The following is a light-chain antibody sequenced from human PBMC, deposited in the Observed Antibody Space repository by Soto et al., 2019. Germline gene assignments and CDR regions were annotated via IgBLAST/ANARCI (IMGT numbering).Light chain of an antibody. CDR2: SNN. CDR3: AAWDDSLSGWV. V-gene: IGLV1-47*02. J-gene: IGLJ3*02. Sequence: QSVLTQPPSASGTPGQRFTISCSGSSSNIGSNFAYWYQQLPGTAPKLLIYSNNQRPSGVPDRFSGSKSGTSASLAISGLRSEDEADYYCAAWDDSLSGWVFGGGTKRTVL. CDR1: SSNIGSNF.